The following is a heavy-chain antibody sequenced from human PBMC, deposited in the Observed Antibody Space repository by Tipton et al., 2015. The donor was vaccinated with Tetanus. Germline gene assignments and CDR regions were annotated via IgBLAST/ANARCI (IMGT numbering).Heavy chain of an antibody. CDR3: ARDPTLDIVATIGPSFGMDV. D-gene: IGHD5-12*01. V-gene: IGHV3-33*01. CDR2: IWYDGGNK. CDR1: GFTFSSYG. J-gene: IGHJ6*02. Sequence: SGFTFSSYGMHWVRQAPGKGLEWVAVIWYDGGNKYYADSVKGRFTVSRDNSKNTLYLQMNSLRAEDTAVYYCARDPTLDIVATIGPSFGMDVWGQGTTVTVSS.